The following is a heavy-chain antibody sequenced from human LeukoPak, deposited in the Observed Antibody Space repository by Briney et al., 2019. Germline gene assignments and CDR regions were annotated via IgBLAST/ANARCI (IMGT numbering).Heavy chain of an antibody. CDR2: IRYDGSNK. D-gene: IGHD4-11*01. CDR1: GFTFRTYG. Sequence: PGGSLRLSCAASGFTFRTYGMNWVRQAPGKGLEWVAFIRYDGSNKYYADSVKGRFTISRDNSKNTLYLQMNSLRAEDTAVYYCAKDLEDYSNPRLFDYWGQGTLVTVSS. J-gene: IGHJ4*02. CDR3: AKDLEDYSNPRLFDY. V-gene: IGHV3-30*02.